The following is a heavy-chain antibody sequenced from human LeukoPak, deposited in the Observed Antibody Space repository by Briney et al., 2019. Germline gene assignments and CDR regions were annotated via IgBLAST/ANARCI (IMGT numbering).Heavy chain of an antibody. J-gene: IGHJ5*02. CDR1: GGSFSGYY. V-gene: IGHV4-34*01. D-gene: IGHD3-10*01. Sequence: SETLSLTCAVYGGSFSGYYWSWIRQPPGKGLEWIGEINHSGSTNYNPSLKSRVTISVDTSKNQFSLKLSSVTAADTAVYYCARADWGYYGSGSYHWFDPWGQGTLVTVSS. CDR2: INHSGST. CDR3: ARADWGYYGSGSYHWFDP.